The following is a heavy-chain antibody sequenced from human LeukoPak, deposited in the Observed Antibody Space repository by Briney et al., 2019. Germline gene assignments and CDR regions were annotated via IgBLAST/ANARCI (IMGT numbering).Heavy chain of an antibody. J-gene: IGHJ5*02. V-gene: IGHV5-51*01. CDR3: ARRMEYQLRTVWFDP. CDR2: NYPGDSGT. CDR1: GYRFTSYW. Sequence: GESLKISCKGSGYRFTSYWIVWVRQMPAKGLEWMGINYPGDSGTRYSPSFQGQVTISDDKSISTAYLQWSSLKDSDTAMYYCARRMEYQLRTVWFDPWGQGTLVTVSS. D-gene: IGHD2-2*01.